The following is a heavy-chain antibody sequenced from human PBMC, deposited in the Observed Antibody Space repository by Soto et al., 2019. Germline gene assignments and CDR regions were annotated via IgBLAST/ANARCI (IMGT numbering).Heavy chain of an antibody. CDR1: GYTFTHYG. D-gene: IGHD3-16*01. V-gene: IGHV1-8*02. CDR3: ARMATFGSLNWFDP. CDR2: MNPGSGDT. J-gene: IGHJ5*02. Sequence: ASVKVSCKASGYTFTHYGFSWVRQATVQGLEWMGWMNPGSGDTGYAQKFQGRVTMTRDISIATAYMELSSLRSDDTAIYYCARMATFGSLNWFDPWGQGTLVTVSS.